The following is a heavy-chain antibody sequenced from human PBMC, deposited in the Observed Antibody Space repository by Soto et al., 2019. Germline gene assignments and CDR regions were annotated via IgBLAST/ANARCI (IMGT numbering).Heavy chain of an antibody. CDR1: GGSISSYY. CDR2: IYYSGST. Sequence: SETLSLTCTVSGGSISSYYWSWIRQPPGKGLEWIGYIYYSGSTNYNPSLKSRVTISVDTSKNQFSLKLSSVTAADTAVYYCARGEHDYGDYGYYYYYMDVWGKGTTVTVSS. CDR3: ARGEHDYGDYGYYYYYMDV. V-gene: IGHV4-59*01. J-gene: IGHJ6*03. D-gene: IGHD4-17*01.